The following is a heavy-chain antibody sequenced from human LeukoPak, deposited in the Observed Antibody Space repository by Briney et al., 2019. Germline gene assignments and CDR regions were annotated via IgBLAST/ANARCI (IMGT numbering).Heavy chain of an antibody. CDR1: GGSISSYY. CDR2: INHSGST. Sequence: PSETLSLTCTVSGGSISSYYWSWIRQPPGKGLEWIGEINHSGSTNYNPSIKSRVTISVDTSKNQFSLNLTSVTAADTAVYYCARLYIGEYSRSTNYNWFDPWGQGTLVTVSS. CDR3: ARLYIGEYSRSTNYNWFDP. V-gene: IGHV4-34*01. J-gene: IGHJ5*02. D-gene: IGHD6-6*01.